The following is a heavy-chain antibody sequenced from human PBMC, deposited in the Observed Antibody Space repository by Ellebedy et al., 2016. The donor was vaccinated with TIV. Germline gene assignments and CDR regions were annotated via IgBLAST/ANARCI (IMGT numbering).Heavy chain of an antibody. J-gene: IGHJ3*01. D-gene: IGHD3-16*01. V-gene: IGHV1-46*01. Sequence: ASVKVSCKASGYTFTSSFMYWVRQAPGLGLEWMGIINPSGGGTNYAQKFQGRVTMTRDTSTSTVYMALSSLRSEDTAVYYCVSSASMDAFDLWGQGTMVTVSS. CDR1: GYTFTSSF. CDR3: VSSASMDAFDL. CDR2: INPSGGGT.